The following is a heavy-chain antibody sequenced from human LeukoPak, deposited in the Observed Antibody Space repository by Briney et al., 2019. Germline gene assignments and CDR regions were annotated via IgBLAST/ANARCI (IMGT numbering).Heavy chain of an antibody. CDR3: ASSTMATNKIYDPYYYYGMDV. J-gene: IGHJ6*02. CDR2: IKEDGREK. V-gene: IGHV3-7*01. CDR1: GLTFRRYW. Sequence: PGGSLRLSCAVSGLTFRRYWMSWVRQAPGKGLEWVASIKEDGREKYYVDSVKGRFTISRDNVKNSLYLQMNSLRAEDTAVYYCASSTMATNKIYDPYYYYGMDVWGQGTTVTVSS. D-gene: IGHD5-24*01.